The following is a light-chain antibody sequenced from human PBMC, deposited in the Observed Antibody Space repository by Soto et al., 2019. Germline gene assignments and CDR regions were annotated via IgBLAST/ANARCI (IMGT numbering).Light chain of an antibody. CDR1: QGISSY. CDR3: QQSHSTPRT. J-gene: IGKJ1*01. CDR2: AAS. V-gene: IGKV1-8*01. Sequence: AIRMTQSPSSLSASTGDRVTITCRASQGISSYLAWYQQKPGKAPKLLIYAASSLQSGVPSRFSGSGSGTDFTLTISSLQPEDFATYYCQQSHSTPRTFGQGTKVDIK.